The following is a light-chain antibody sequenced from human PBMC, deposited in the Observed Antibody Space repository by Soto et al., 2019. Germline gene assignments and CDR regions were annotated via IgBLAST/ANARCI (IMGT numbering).Light chain of an antibody. CDR2: EVT. J-gene: IGLJ1*01. Sequence: LTHPASVSGSPGQSITIPCTGTSGDVGGYNLVSWYQQHPGKASKLMIYEVTERPSGVSNRFSGSKSGNTASLTISGLQPDDEADYYCCSYAGNSEVFGTGTKVTVL. CDR3: CSYAGNSEV. CDR1: SGDVGGYNL. V-gene: IGLV2-23*02.